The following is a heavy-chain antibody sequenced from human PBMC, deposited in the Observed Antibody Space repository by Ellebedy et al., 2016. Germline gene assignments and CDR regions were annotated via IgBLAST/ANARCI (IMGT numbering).Heavy chain of an antibody. D-gene: IGHD1-26*01. CDR2: INHSGST. CDR1: GGSFSGYY. CDR3: ARDVGRGSYFDY. J-gene: IGHJ4*02. V-gene: IGHV4-34*01. Sequence: SETLSLTCAVYGGSFSGYYWSWIRQPPGKGLEWIGEINHSGSTNYNPSLKSRVTISGDTSKNQFSLKLSSVTAADTAVYYCARDVGRGSYFDYWGQGTLVTVSS.